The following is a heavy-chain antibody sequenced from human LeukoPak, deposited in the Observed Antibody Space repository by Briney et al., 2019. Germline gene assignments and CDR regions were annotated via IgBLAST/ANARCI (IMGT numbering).Heavy chain of an antibody. Sequence: SETLSLTCAVYGGSFSGYYWSWIRQHPGKGLEWIGYIYYSGSTYYNPSLKSRVTISVDTSKNQFSLKLSSVTAADTAVYYCARGDEIAAAGRFWGQGTLVTVSS. J-gene: IGHJ4*02. V-gene: IGHV4-31*11. CDR1: GGSFSGYY. CDR2: IYYSGST. D-gene: IGHD6-13*01. CDR3: ARGDEIAAAGRF.